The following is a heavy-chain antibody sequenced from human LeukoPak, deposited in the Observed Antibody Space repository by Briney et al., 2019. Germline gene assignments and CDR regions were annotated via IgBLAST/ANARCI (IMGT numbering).Heavy chain of an antibody. D-gene: IGHD6-19*01. CDR3: ARDYRIAVAGYYFDY. CDR1: GYTFTSYY. V-gene: IGHV1-46*01. J-gene: IGHJ4*02. Sequence: ASVKVSCKASGYTFTSYYMHWVRQAPGQGLEWMGIINPSGGSTSYAQKFQGRVTMTRGMSTSTVYMELSSLRSEDTAVYYCARDYRIAVAGYYFDYWGQGTLVTVSS. CDR2: INPSGGST.